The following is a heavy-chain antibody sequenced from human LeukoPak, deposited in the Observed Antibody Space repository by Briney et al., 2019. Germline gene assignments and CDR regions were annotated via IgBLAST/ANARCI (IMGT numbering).Heavy chain of an antibody. J-gene: IGHJ4*02. CDR2: INPSGGTT. Sequence: ASVKVSCKASGYTFTRYYIHWVRQAPGQGLEWMGIINPSGGTTNYAQKFQGRVTITADESTSTAYMELSSLRSEDTAVYYCARAGEMATIPDLFDYWGQGTLVTVSS. CDR3: ARAGEMATIPDLFDY. D-gene: IGHD5-24*01. V-gene: IGHV1-46*01. CDR1: GYTFTRYY.